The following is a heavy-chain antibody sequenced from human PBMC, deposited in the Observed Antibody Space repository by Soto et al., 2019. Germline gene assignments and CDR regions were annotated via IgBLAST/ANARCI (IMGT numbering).Heavy chain of an antibody. V-gene: IGHV4-39*01. D-gene: IGHD3-3*01. CDR2: IYYSGST. CDR1: GGSISSSSYY. Sequence: PSETLSLTCTVSGGSISSSSYYWGWIRQPPGKGLEWIGSIYYSGSTYYNPSLKNRVTISVDTSKNQFSLKLSSVTAADTAVYYCAIPYDFWSGLDYYGMDVWGQGTTVTVSS. J-gene: IGHJ6*02. CDR3: AIPYDFWSGLDYYGMDV.